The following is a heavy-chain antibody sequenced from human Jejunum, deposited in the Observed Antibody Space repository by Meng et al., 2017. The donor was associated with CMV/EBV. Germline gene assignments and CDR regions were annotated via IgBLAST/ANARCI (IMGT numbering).Heavy chain of an antibody. J-gene: IGHJ4*02. V-gene: IGHV4-34*01. CDR2: ISHGGIT. Sequence: QVQLKQWGAGLLNSSRTLSLTCVVYGGSLSPYYWTWIRQIPGKGLEWIGEISHGGITNYNQSLKSRVTLLIDTSKNQFSLKLSSVTAADTAVYYCGMERVNWGQGILVTVSS. D-gene: IGHD1-1*01. CDR3: GMERVN. CDR1: GGSLSPYY.